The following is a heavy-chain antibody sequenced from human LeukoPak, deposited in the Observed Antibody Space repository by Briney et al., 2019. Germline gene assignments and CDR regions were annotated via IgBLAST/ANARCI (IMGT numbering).Heavy chain of an antibody. Sequence: SETLSLTCTVSAASISSYYWSWIRQPPGKGLEWIGYIYDSGSTNYNPSLKSRLTISVDTSNNQFSLKLSSVTAADTAVYYCARGSVTTYYFYGMDVWGKGTTVTVSS. CDR1: AASISSYY. D-gene: IGHD4-17*01. CDR2: IYDSGST. CDR3: ARGSVTTYYFYGMDV. J-gene: IGHJ6*04. V-gene: IGHV4-59*01.